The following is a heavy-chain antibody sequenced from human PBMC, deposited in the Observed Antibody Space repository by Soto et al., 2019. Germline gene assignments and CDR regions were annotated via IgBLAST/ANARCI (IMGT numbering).Heavy chain of an antibody. CDR2: IYYSGST. J-gene: IGHJ5*02. Sequence: PSETLSLTCTVSGGSISSGGYYWSWIRQHPGKGLEWIGYIYYSGSTYYNPSLKSRVTISVDTSKNQFSLKLSSVTAADTAVYYCARYYYGSGGSWFDPWGQGTLVTVSS. CDR3: ARYYYGSGGSWFDP. V-gene: IGHV4-31*03. CDR1: GGSISSGGYY. D-gene: IGHD3-10*01.